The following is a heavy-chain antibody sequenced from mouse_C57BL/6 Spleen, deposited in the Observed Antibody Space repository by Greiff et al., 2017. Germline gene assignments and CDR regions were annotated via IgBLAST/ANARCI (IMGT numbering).Heavy chain of an antibody. V-gene: IGHV1-82*01. Sequence: VKLQEPGPELVKPGASVKISCKASGYAFSSSWMHWVKQRPGKGLEWIGRIYPGDGDTNYNGKFKGKATLTADKSSSTAYMQLSSLTSEDSAVYFCARGDYGNYEYGYFDVWGTGTTVTVSS. CDR1: GYAFSSSW. D-gene: IGHD2-1*01. CDR3: ARGDYGNYEYGYFDV. CDR2: IYPGDGDT. J-gene: IGHJ1*03.